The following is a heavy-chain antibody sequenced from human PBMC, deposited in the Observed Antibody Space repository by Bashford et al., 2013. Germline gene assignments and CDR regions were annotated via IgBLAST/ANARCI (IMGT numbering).Heavy chain of an antibody. J-gene: IGHJ4*02. D-gene: IGHD3-22*01. CDR3: ASSGGDDSSGYYVR. CDR1: GGTFSSYA. Sequence: ASVKVSCKASGGTFSSYAISWVRQAPGQGLEWMGIXNPSGGSTSYAQKFQGRVTMTRDTSTSTVYMELSSLRSEDTAVYYCASSGGDDSSGYYVRWGQGTLVTVSS. CDR2: XNPSGGST. V-gene: IGHV1-46*03.